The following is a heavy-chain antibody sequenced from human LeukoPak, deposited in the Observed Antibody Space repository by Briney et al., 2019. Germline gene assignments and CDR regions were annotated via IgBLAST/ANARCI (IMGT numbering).Heavy chain of an antibody. CDR2: IRYDGSNK. D-gene: IGHD4-17*01. J-gene: IGHJ3*02. V-gene: IGHV3-30*02. Sequence: GGSLRLSCAASGFTFSSYGMHWVRQAPGKGLEWVAFIRYDGSNKYYADSVKGRFTISRDNSKNTLYLQMNSLRAEDTAVYYCAKVYDYGDYGAFDIWGQGTMVTASS. CDR1: GFTFSSYG. CDR3: AKVYDYGDYGAFDI.